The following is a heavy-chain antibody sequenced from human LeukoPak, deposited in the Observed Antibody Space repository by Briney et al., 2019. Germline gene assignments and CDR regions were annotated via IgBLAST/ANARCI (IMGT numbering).Heavy chain of an antibody. CDR1: GYTFTGYY. J-gene: IGHJ5*02. CDR2: INPNSGGT. CDR3: ARNGKLRYFDWLFNSWFDP. V-gene: IGHV1-2*02. D-gene: IGHD3-9*01. Sequence: ASVKVSCKASGYTFTGYYMHWVRQAPGQGLEWMGWINPNSGGTNYAQKFQGRVTMIRDTSISTAYMELSRLRSDDTAVYYCARNGKLRYFDWLFNSWFDPWGQGTLVTVSS.